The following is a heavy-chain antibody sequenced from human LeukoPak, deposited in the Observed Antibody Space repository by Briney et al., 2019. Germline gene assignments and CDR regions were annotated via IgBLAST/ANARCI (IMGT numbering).Heavy chain of an antibody. D-gene: IGHD3-10*01. CDR3: ASQYYYGSGSYSC. CDR1: GGSISSYY. V-gene: IGHV4-59*08. Sequence: PSETLSLTCTVSGGSISSYYWSWIRQPPGKGLEWIGYIYYSGSTNYNPSLKSRVTISVDTSKNQFSLKLSSVTAADTAVYYCASQYYYGSGSYSCWGQGTLVTVSS. CDR2: IYYSGST. J-gene: IGHJ4*02.